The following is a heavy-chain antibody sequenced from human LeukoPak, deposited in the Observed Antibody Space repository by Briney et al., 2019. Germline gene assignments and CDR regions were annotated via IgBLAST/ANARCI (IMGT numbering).Heavy chain of an antibody. CDR1: GYSFTNYY. D-gene: IGHD2-21*01. V-gene: IGHV1-46*01. CDR2: INPSGDIT. Sequence: ASVKVSCKASGYSFTNYYIHWMRQAPGQGLEWMGIINPSGDITSYAQKFQGRVTMTWVTSTSTVYMELNSLRSEDTAFYYCARVHAESSLSAVIDIGYFDYWGQGTLVTVSS. CDR3: ARVHAESSLSAVIDIGYFDY. J-gene: IGHJ4*02.